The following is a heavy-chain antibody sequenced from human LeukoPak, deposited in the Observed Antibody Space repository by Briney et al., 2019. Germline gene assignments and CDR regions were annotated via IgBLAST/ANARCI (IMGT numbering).Heavy chain of an antibody. Sequence: PGGSLRLSCAASGFTFSTYAMTWVRQAPGKGLEWVSAISGSGGSTYYADSVKGRFTISRDNSKNTLYLQMNSLRAEDTAVYYCAKDSSHWGVDYDYWGQGTLVTVSS. CDR1: GFTFSTYA. CDR2: ISGSGGST. V-gene: IGHV3-23*01. J-gene: IGHJ4*02. D-gene: IGHD7-27*01. CDR3: AKDSSHWGVDYDY.